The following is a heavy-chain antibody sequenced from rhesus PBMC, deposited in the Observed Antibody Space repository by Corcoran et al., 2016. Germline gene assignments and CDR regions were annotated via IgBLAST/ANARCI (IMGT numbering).Heavy chain of an antibody. CDR1: GFTFSSYV. Sequence: DVQLVESGGGLVKPGGSLRLSCVASGFTFSSYVMHWVRQAPGKGLEWVSVISESGGTIYYAGSVKCRFTSARDNAKNALFLKMNSLRAEDTAVYYCTSAYCSGGVCPTLDSWGQGVVVTVSS. CDR3: TSAYCSGGVCPTLDS. D-gene: IGHD2-39*02. CDR2: ISESGGTI. V-gene: IGHV3S26*01. J-gene: IGHJ6*01.